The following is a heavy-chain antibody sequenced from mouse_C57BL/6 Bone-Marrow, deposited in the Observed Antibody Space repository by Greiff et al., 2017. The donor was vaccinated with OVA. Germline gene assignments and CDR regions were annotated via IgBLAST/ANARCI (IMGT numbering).Heavy chain of an antibody. CDR1: GFSLTSYG. CDR3: AKTRGQLTLAAIDH. J-gene: IGHJ4*01. V-gene: IGHV2-5*01. CDR2: IWRGGST. D-gene: IGHD3-2*02. Sequence: QVQLKESGPGLVQPSQSLSITCTVSGFSLTSYGVHWVRQSPGKGLEWLGVIWRGGSTDYNAAFMSRLSITKDNSKSQVFFKMNSLQADDTAIYFCAKTRGQLTLAAIDHWGQGTSVPVPS.